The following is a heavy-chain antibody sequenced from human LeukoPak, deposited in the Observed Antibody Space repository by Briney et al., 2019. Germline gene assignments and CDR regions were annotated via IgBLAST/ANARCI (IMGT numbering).Heavy chain of an antibody. V-gene: IGHV4-39*01. J-gene: IGHJ4*02. Sequence: SQTLSLTCTVSGGSISSGSYYWSWIRQPPGKGLEWIGSIYYSGSTYYNPSLKSRVTISVDTSKNQFSVKLSSVSAADTAVYYCARQSGSYWAHFDYWGQGTLVTVSS. CDR1: GGSISSGSYY. CDR2: IYYSGST. CDR3: ARQSGSYWAHFDY. D-gene: IGHD1-26*01.